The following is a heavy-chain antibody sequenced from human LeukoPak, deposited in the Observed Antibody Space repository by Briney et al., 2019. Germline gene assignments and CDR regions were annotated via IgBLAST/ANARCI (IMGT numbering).Heavy chain of an antibody. D-gene: IGHD2-15*01. CDR2: IYPADSDT. J-gene: IGHJ3*02. CDR3: ASEGIIAVGAAFDI. Sequence: NTGESLKISCKGSGYSFTSYWIGWVRQMPGKGLEWMGIIYPADSDTRYSPSFQGQVTISADKSISTAYLQWSSLKASDTAMYYCASEGIIAVGAAFDIWGQGHWSPSLQ. V-gene: IGHV5-51*01. CDR1: GYSFTSYW.